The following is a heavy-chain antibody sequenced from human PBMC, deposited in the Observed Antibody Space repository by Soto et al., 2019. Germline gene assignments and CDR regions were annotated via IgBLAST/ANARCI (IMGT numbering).Heavy chain of an antibody. V-gene: IGHV3-30*18. Sequence: QVQVVESGGGVVQPGRSLTLSCAASGFTFSTYGMHWVRQAPGKGLEWVAIISYDGSDKRYADSVKGRFAISRDNSMNALYLQFNGLRAEDTAVYYCAKDIHYGRDSYHYGADYWGQGTLVTVSS. CDR1: GFTFSTYG. J-gene: IGHJ4*02. CDR3: AKDIHYGRDSYHYGADY. CDR2: ISYDGSDK. D-gene: IGHD4-17*01.